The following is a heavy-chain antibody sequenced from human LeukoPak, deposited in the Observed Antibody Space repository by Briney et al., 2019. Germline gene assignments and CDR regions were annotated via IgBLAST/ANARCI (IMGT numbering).Heavy chain of an antibody. J-gene: IGHJ4*02. V-gene: IGHV5-51*01. CDR3: ASSGYYSYFDY. Sequence: GASLEISCKGSGSIFTSYWSGLVRPLAGKGLEWMGIIYPGDSDTRYTPSFQGQVTISAYKSISTAYLQWSSLKASDTAMYYCASSGYYSYFDYWGQGTLVTVSS. D-gene: IGHD3-22*01. CDR1: GSIFTSYW. CDR2: IYPGDSDT.